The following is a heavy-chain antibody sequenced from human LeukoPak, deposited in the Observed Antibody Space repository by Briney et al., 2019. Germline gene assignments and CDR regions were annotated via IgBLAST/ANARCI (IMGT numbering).Heavy chain of an antibody. CDR3: AKDLRYSSSWYEFYYYYGMDV. J-gene: IGHJ6*02. CDR2: ISYDGSNK. CDR1: RFTFSSYG. V-gene: IGHV3-30*18. D-gene: IGHD6-13*01. Sequence: GGSLRLSCAASRFTFSSYGMHWVRQAPGKGLEWVAVISYDGSNKYYADSVKGRFTISRDNSKNTLYLQMNSLRAEDTAVYYCAKDLRYSSSWYEFYYYYGMDVWGQGTTVTVSS.